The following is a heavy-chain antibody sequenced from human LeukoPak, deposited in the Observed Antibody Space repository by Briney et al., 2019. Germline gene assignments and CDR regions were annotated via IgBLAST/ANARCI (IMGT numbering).Heavy chain of an antibody. V-gene: IGHV4-59*01. CDR2: IYYSGTT. J-gene: IGHJ4*02. CDR1: GASISTYY. Sequence: SETLSLTCTVSGASISTYYWSWIRQPPGKGLEWIGYIYYSGTTNYNPSLKSRVTISVDTSKDQFSLKLTSVTAADTAVYYSARAYSGTLPAKDWGQGTLVTVSS. D-gene: IGHD1-26*01. CDR3: ARAYSGTLPAKD.